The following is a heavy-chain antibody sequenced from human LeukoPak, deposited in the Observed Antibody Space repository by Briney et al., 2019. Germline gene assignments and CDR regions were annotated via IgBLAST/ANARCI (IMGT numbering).Heavy chain of an antibody. V-gene: IGHV3-23*01. Sequence: GGSLRLSCAASGFTFSSFAMTWVRQAPGKRLEWVSLISASGSPTYYADSVKGRFTISRDNAKNSLFLQMNSLRDEDTAVYYCAGSVSGTWFYYRGQGTLVTVSS. J-gene: IGHJ4*02. D-gene: IGHD3-10*01. CDR3: AGSVSGTWFYY. CDR2: ISASGSPT. CDR1: GFTFSSFA.